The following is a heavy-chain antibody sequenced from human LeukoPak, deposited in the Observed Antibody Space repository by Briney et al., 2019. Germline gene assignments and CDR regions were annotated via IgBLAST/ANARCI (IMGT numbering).Heavy chain of an antibody. Sequence: GGSLRLSCVVSGFTFTRYAISWVRQAPGKGLEWVSGISGSGGSIYYTDSVKGRFTISRDSSKNTVYLQMNSLRAEDTAVYYCADGHDFSPMRGCDHWGQGTLVTVSS. CDR2: ISGSGGSI. CDR3: ADGHDFSPMRGCDH. CDR1: GFTFTRYA. J-gene: IGHJ4*02. V-gene: IGHV3-23*01. D-gene: IGHD3-3*01.